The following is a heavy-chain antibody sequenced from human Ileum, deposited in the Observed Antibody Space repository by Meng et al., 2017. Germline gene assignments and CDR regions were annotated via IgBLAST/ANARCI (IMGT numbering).Heavy chain of an antibody. CDR3: ARVAVTGIGYFQY. V-gene: IGHV1-3*01. D-gene: IGHD6-19*01. J-gene: IGHJ1*01. Sequence: GVEGEKPGATVKGSCQASGYTFTSHYRHWWRQVPGHGLEWMGWINGGTGNTEYSQNFQGRITFTRDTAASTVYMELSSLRSEDTAVFYCARVAVTGIGYFQYWGQGTLVTVS. CDR1: GYTFTSHY. CDR2: INGGTGNT.